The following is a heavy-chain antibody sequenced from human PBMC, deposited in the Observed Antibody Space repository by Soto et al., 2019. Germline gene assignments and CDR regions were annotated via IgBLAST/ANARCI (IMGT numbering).Heavy chain of an antibody. D-gene: IGHD3-16*01. Sequence: GGSLRLSCAASGFTFSSYGMHWVRQAPGKGLEWVAVISYDGSNKYYADSVKGRFTISRDNSKNTLYLQMNSLRAEDTAVYYCAKDQGFGVQDYYMDVWGKGTTVTVSS. CDR1: GFTFSSYG. J-gene: IGHJ6*03. V-gene: IGHV3-30*18. CDR3: AKDQGFGVQDYYMDV. CDR2: ISYDGSNK.